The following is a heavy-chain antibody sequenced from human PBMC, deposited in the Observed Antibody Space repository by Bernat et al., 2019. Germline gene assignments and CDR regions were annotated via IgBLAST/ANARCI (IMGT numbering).Heavy chain of an antibody. D-gene: IGHD1-1*01. CDR1: GFTFSSYA. Sequence: EVQLLESGGGLVQPGGSLRLSCAASGFTFSSYAMSWVRQAPGKGLEWVSAISGSGGSTYYADAVKGRFTISRDNSKNTLSLQMNTLRAEDTAVYYCAKRWGERLSTFDFWGQGTMVTVSS. CDR3: AKRWGERLSTFDF. CDR2: ISGSGGST. J-gene: IGHJ3*01. V-gene: IGHV3-23*01.